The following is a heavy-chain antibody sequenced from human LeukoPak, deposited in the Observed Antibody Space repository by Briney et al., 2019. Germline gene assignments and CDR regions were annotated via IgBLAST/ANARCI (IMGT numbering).Heavy chain of an antibody. J-gene: IGHJ4*02. CDR3: ARSNYYDSSGYYSGGKHFDY. V-gene: IGHV4-59*04. D-gene: IGHD3-22*01. Sequence: PSGTLSLTCTVSGGSISSYYWSWIRQPPGKGLEWIGYIYYSGSTYYNPSLKSRVTISVDTSKNQFSLKLSSVTAADTAVYYCARSNYYDSSGYYSGGKHFDYWGQGTLVTVSS. CDR1: GGSISSYY. CDR2: IYYSGST.